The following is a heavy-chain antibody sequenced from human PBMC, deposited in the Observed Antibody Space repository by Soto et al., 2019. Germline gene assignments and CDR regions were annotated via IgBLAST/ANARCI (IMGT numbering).Heavy chain of an antibody. J-gene: IGHJ3*02. CDR3: AKDRAVTNDAFDM. CDR1: GFTLGSYA. D-gene: IGHD4-17*01. V-gene: IGHV3-23*01. Sequence: PGGSLRLSCAASGFTLGSYAMTWVRQAPGKGLEWVSAISGSGGPTYYADSVKGRFTVSRDNSKNTLYLQMNSLRAEDTAVYYCAKDRAVTNDAFDMWGQGTVVTVSS. CDR2: ISGSGGPT.